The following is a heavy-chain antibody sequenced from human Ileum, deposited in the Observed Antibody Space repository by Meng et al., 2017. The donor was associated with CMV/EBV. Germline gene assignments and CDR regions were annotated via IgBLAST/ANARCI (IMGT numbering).Heavy chain of an antibody. CDR3: EKVATDCSSTSCYTYFDY. V-gene: IGHV1-8*03. Sequence: ASAKVSCKASGYTFTSYDINWVRQATGQGLEWMGWMNPNSGNTGYEQKFQGRVTITADKSTSPAYMELSSLRSEDTAVYYCEKVATDCSSTSCYTYFDYWGQGTRVTVAS. CDR2: MNPNSGNT. CDR1: GYTFTSYD. J-gene: IGHJ4*02. D-gene: IGHD2-2*02.